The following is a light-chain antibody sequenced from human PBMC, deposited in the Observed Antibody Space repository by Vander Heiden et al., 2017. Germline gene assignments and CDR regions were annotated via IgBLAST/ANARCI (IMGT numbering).Light chain of an antibody. CDR2: DDS. CDR1: DLGSTS. CDR3: QVWEGSSYHWV. Sequence: SYVLTQPPSVSVAPGQPASIPCGGNDLGSTSVHWYQQRPGQAPVVVVCDDSDRPSGIPDRFSGSNSDNTAALTIRRVEAGDEADYYGQVWEGSSYHWVFGGGTKLTVL. V-gene: IGLV3-21*02. J-gene: IGLJ3*02.